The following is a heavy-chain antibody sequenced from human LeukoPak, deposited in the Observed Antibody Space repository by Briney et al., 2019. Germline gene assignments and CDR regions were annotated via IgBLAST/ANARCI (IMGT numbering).Heavy chain of an antibody. J-gene: IGHJ4*02. CDR2: MHPNGGGP. CDR1: GYTFNAYF. V-gene: IGHV1-2*02. D-gene: IGHD6-19*01. CDR3: ARVALAGHFDY. Sequence: GASVKVSCKASGYTFNAYFIHWLRLAPGQGFEWMGWMHPNGGGPKCAQKFQGRVTMTRDTSITTDFMELQRLTSDDSAVYFCARVALAGHFDYWGQGTPVAVSS.